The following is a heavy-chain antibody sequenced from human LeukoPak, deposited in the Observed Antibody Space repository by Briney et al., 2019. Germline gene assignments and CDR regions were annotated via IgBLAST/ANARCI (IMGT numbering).Heavy chain of an antibody. V-gene: IGHV3-23*01. CDR2: ISGSCGST. CDR1: GFTFSSYA. J-gene: IGHJ4*02. Sequence: GGSLRLSCAASGFTFSSYAMSWVRQAPGKGLEGVSAISGSCGSTYYADSVKGRFTISRDNSKNTLYLQMNSLRAEDTAVYYCAKTWRPGLDFDWLLYFDYWGQGPLVTVSS. CDR3: AKTWRPGLDFDWLLYFDY. D-gene: IGHD3-9*01.